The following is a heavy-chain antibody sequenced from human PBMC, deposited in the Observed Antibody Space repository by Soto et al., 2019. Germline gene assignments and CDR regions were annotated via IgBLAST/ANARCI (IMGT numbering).Heavy chain of an antibody. CDR3: ARAPVGLDTISYFDY. J-gene: IGHJ4*02. V-gene: IGHV4-30-4*01. Sequence: PSETLSLTCTVSGDSVSSVGFHWAWLRRPPGKGLEWIGYIYNGGSTYYRPSLASRMPMSLDATRNHYSLRLTSVTAADTAVYFCARAPVGLDTISYFDYWGQGKLVTVS. CDR2: IYNGGST. D-gene: IGHD3-3*01. CDR1: GDSVSSVGFH.